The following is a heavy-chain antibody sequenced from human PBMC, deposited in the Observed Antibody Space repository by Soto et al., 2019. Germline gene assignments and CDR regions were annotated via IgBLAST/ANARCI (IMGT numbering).Heavy chain of an antibody. J-gene: IGHJ4*02. CDR1: GYTFTNYY. CDR2: IRPSGGRT. D-gene: IGHD2-21*01. V-gene: IGHV1-46*01. Sequence: QVHLVQSGAEVKKPGASVKVSCKASGYTFTNYYIHWVRQAHGQGLEWLGIIRPSGGRTEYAQRVQGRVTMTRDTSTSTVYMELTSLTSEDTAVYYCAREPNESYSFDYWGQGTLVTVSS. CDR3: AREPNESYSFDY.